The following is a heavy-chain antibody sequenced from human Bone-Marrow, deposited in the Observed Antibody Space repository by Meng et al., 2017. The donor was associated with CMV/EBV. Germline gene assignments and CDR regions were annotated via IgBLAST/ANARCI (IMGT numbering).Heavy chain of an antibody. Sequence: GESLKISCAASGFTFSSYGMYWVRQAPGKGLVWVSRINSDGSSTSYADSVKGRFTISRDNAKNTLYLQMNSLRAEDTAVYYCARERTTAVNDAIDVWGQGTMVTVSS. J-gene: IGHJ3*01. V-gene: IGHV3-74*01. D-gene: IGHD1-7*01. CDR2: INSDGSST. CDR3: ARERTTAVNDAIDV. CDR1: GFTFSSYG.